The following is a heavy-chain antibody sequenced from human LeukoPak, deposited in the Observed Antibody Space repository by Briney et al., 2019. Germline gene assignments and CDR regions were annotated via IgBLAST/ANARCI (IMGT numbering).Heavy chain of an antibody. CDR2: INYSGNT. Sequence: KPSETLSLTCTVSGDSISTSYYYWGWIRQPPGKGLEWIGSINYSGNTYDNPSLKSRVTISVDTSKNHFSLKLSSVTAADTAVYYCARTRYSSGWRVVFDYWGQGTLVTVSS. J-gene: IGHJ4*02. CDR3: ARTRYSSGWRVVFDY. V-gene: IGHV4-39*02. D-gene: IGHD6-19*01. CDR1: GDSISTSYYY.